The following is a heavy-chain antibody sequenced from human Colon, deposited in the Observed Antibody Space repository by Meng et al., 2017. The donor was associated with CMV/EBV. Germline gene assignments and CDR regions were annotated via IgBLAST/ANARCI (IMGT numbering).Heavy chain of an antibody. Sequence: GGSLRLSCAASGFIFSDYTMSWVRQAPGKGLEWLSSISGSSSNIYSADSLKGRISISRDNARNSLFLQMNSLRADDTAVYYCARLGGVPAALLLWGQGTTVTVSS. V-gene: IGHV3-21*01. D-gene: IGHD2-2*01. J-gene: IGHJ6*02. CDR1: GFIFSDYT. CDR2: ISGSSSNI. CDR3: ARLGGVPAALLL.